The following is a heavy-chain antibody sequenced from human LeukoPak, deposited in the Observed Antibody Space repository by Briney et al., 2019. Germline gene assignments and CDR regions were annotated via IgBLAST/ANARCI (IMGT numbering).Heavy chain of an antibody. V-gene: IGHV3-30*04. CDR3: ARGLSAKYDFWSGYFFYYYYYMDV. CDR2: ISYDGSNK. CDR1: GFTFSSYA. Sequence: SGGSLRLSCAASGFTFSSYAMHWVRQAPGKGLEWVAVISYDGSNKYYADSVKGRFTISRDNSKNTLYLQMNSLRAEDTAVYYCARGLSAKYDFWSGYFFYYYYYMDVWGKGTTVTVSS. J-gene: IGHJ6*03. D-gene: IGHD3-3*01.